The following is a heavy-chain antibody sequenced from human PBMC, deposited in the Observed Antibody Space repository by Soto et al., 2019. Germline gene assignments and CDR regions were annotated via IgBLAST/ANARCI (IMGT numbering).Heavy chain of an antibody. CDR2: ISPSGDIT. CDR3: ARRLSPGVGAQSVFSC. J-gene: IGHJ4*02. Sequence: GGSLRLSCAASGFIFSDFGMSWVRQAPGKGLEWVSGISPSGDITNYADSVKGRFTVSRDNSKNTLYLQINSLRAEDTAVFYCARRLSPGVGAQSVFSCWGQGTLVTVSS. CDR1: GFIFSDFG. D-gene: IGHD6-6*01. V-gene: IGHV3-23*01.